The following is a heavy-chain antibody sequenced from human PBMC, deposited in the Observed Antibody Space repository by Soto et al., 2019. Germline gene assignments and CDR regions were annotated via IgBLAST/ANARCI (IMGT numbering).Heavy chain of an antibody. V-gene: IGHV4-30-2*01. J-gene: IGHJ4*02. CDR2: IYHSGST. CDR1: GCPISRGGYS. Sequence: TLSLTFAVSGCPISRGGYSWSRILQPPGKGLEWIGYIYHSGSTYYNPSLKSRVTISVDRSKNQFSLKLSSVTAADTAVYYCDRVFRPGGQGTLDTVSS. CDR3: DRVFRP.